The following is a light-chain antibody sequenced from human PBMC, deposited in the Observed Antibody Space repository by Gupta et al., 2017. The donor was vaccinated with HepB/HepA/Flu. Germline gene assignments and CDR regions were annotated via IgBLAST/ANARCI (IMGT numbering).Light chain of an antibody. J-gene: IGLJ2*01. CDR1: SSDVGGYNY. Sequence: QSALTQPASVSGSPGQPITISCTGTSSDVGGYNYVYWYQRHTDKAHKLMIYDVSNRPSGVSNRFSGSKSGNTASLTISGLQAEDEADYYCSSYTSSSTPVFGGGTKLTVL. CDR2: DVS. CDR3: SSYTSSSTPV. V-gene: IGLV2-14*03.